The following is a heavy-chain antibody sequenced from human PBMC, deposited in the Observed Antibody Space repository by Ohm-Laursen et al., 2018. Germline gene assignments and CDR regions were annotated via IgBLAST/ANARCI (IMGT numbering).Heavy chain of an antibody. CDR3: ARGPPFYCTGGSCYSHYFHY. J-gene: IGHJ4*02. Sequence: SLRLSCTATGFTFGSYWMTWVRQAPGKGLEWVANIKQDGSEEYYVDSVKGRFTISRDNAKDMLYLQMNGLRVEDTAVYYCARGPPFYCTGGSCYSHYFHYWGQGTQVTVSS. V-gene: IGHV3-7*01. CDR1: GFTFGSYW. CDR2: IKQDGSEE. D-gene: IGHD2-15*01.